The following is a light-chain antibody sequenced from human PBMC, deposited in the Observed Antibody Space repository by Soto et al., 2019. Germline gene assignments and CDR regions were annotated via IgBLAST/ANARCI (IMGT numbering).Light chain of an antibody. V-gene: IGKV3-20*01. CDR2: GAS. J-gene: IGKJ1*01. CDR3: QQYDTSPAT. Sequence: DIVLTQSPGTLSSSPGERATLSCRASETIVNNYLAWYQQKPGQAPRLLIYGASSRATGIPDRFSGSGSGTDLTLTISRLEPEDFAVYYCQQYDTSPATFGQGTKV. CDR1: ETIVNNY.